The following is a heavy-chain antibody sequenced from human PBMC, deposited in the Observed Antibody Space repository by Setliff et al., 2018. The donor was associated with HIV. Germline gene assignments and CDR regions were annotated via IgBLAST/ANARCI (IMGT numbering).Heavy chain of an antibody. J-gene: IGHJ4*02. V-gene: IGHV1-18*04. D-gene: IGHD2-2*01. Sequence: ASVKVSCKASVYTFTRNQIHWERQAPGQGLEWMGWTSTYNGNTNYAQKVQGRVTMTTDTSKNTAYMELRSLRSDDKAVYYCARDEQYQLLLDYWDQGTLVTVSS. CDR2: TSTYNGNT. CDR1: VYTFTRNQ. CDR3: ARDEQYQLLLDY.